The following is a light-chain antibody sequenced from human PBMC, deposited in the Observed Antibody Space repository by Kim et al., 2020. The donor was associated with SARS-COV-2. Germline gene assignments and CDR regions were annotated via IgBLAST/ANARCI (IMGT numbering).Light chain of an antibody. CDR1: SYNVGRNF. V-gene: IGLV1-44*01. CDR3: ATWDVTLNGWV. Sequence: RVTISGSGSSYNVGRNFVSWYQQPPGTAPNVFIYNDNQRPSGVPDRFSGSRSGTSASLAISGLQSEDEADYYCATWDVTLNGWVFGGGTQLTVL. CDR2: NDN. J-gene: IGLJ3*02.